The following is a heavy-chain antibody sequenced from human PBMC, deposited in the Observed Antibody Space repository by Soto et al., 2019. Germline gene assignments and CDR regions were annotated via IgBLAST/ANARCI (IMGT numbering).Heavy chain of an antibody. CDR2: INSDGSVS. CDR3: ARGDCVGGTCYSLAGSFYYYMDV. J-gene: IGHJ6*03. CDR1: GFTFGNYW. V-gene: IGHV3-74*01. Sequence: EVQLVESGGGLVQPGGPLRLSCAASGFTFGNYWMYWVRQAPGKGRVWVSRINSDGSVSSYADSVKGRLTISRDNVKNTLYLQMDSLRVEDTAVYYCARGDCVGGTCYSLAGSFYYYMDVWGKGTTVTVFS. D-gene: IGHD2-15*01.